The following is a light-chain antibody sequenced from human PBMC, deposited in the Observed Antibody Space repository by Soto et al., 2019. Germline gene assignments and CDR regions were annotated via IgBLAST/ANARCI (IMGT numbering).Light chain of an antibody. Sequence: IQLTQSPSSLSASLGDRVTITCRASQGISSYLAWYQQKPGKAPKLLTYAASTLQSGVPSRFSGSGSGTDFTLTISSLQPEDFATCYCQQLSSFSFGQGTKVDIK. CDR2: AAS. CDR3: QQLSSFS. CDR1: QGISSY. V-gene: IGKV1-9*01. J-gene: IGKJ1*01.